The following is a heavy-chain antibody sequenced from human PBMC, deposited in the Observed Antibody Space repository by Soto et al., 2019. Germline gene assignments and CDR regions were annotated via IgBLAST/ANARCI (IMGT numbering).Heavy chain of an antibody. CDR2: INHSGST. CDR1: GGSFSGYY. D-gene: IGHD3-3*01. Sequence: PSETLSLTCAVYGGSFSGYYWSWIRQPPGKGLEWIGEINHSGSTNYNPSLKSRVTISVETSKNQFSLKLSSVTAADTAVYYCARRFFVIRILEWNPSWGGFDPWGQGTLVTVS. J-gene: IGHJ5*02. CDR3: ARRFFVIRILEWNPSWGGFDP. V-gene: IGHV4-34*01.